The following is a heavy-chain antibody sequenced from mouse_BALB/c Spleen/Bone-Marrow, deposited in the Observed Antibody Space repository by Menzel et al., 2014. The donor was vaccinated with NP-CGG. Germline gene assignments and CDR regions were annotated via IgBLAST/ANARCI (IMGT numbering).Heavy chain of an antibody. Sequence: EVQLVESGGGLVKPGGSLKLSCAASGFAFSSYDMSWVRQTPEKRLEWVAYISSGGGSTYYPDTVKGRFTISRDNAKNTLYLQMSSLKSEDTAMYYCARQSRAWFAYWGQGTLGTVSA. J-gene: IGHJ3*01. D-gene: IGHD1-1*01. CDR1: GFAFSSYD. CDR2: ISSGGGST. V-gene: IGHV5-12-1*01. CDR3: ARQSRAWFAY.